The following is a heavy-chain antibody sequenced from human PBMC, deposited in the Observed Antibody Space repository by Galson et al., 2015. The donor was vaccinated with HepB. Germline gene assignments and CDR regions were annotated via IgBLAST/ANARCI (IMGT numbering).Heavy chain of an antibody. CDR2: IYSAGKT. Sequence: SLRLSCAASGFTVRTNYMGWPRQPPGKGLEWVSLIYSAGKTHYSESVKGRFIISRDDSKNTLYLQMESLRDEDTAVYYCAKTGQSDYFDYWGQGTLVTVTS. J-gene: IGHJ4*02. V-gene: IGHV3-53*01. CDR1: GFTVRTNY. CDR3: AKTGQSDYFDY.